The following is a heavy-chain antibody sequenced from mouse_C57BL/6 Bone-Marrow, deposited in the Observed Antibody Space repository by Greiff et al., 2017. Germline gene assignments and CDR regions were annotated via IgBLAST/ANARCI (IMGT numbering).Heavy chain of an antibody. D-gene: IGHD1-1*02. V-gene: IGHV1-81*01. J-gene: IGHJ2*01. CDR2: IYPRRGNT. CDR1: GYTFTSYG. Sequence: QVQLQQSGAELARPGASVKLSCKASGYTFTSYGISWVKQRTGQGLEWIGEIYPRRGNTYYNEKFKGKATLTADKSSSTAYMELRSLTSEDSAVYFCARWWFPYFDYGGQGTTLTVSS. CDR3: ARWWFPYFDY.